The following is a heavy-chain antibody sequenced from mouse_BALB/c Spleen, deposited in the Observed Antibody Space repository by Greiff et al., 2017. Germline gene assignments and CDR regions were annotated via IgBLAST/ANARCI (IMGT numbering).Heavy chain of an antibody. V-gene: IGHV5-12-1*01. Sequence: EVKLVESGGGLVKPGGSLKLSCAASGFAFSSYDMSWVRQTPEKRLEWVAYISSGGGSTYYPDTVKGRFTISRDNAKNTLYLQMSSLKSEDTAMYYCARGGNYFDYWGQGTTLTVSS. J-gene: IGHJ2*01. CDR2: ISSGGGST. CDR3: ARGGNYFDY. CDR1: GFAFSSYD.